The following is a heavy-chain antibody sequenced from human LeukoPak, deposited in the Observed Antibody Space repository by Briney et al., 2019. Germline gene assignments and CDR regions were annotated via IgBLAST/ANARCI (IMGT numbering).Heavy chain of an antibody. CDR2: FYYGGST. V-gene: IGHV4-39*01. CDR1: GGSISSSSYY. CDR3: ARHKATIFGVVNNWFDP. J-gene: IGHJ5*02. D-gene: IGHD3-3*01. Sequence: PSETLSLTCTVSGGSISSSSYYWGWIRQPPGKGLEWIGSFYYGGSTYYIPSLKSRVTISVDTSKNQFSLKLSSVTAADTAVYYCARHKATIFGVVNNWFDPWGQGTLVTVSS.